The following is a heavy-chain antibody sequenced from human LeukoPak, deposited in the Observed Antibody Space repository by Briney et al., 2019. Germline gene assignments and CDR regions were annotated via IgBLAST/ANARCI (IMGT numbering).Heavy chain of an antibody. V-gene: IGHV4-34*01. D-gene: IGHD4-17*01. Sequence: SETPSLTCAVYGGSFSGYYWSWIRQPPGKGLEWIGEINHSGSTNYNPSLKSRVTISVDTSKNQFSLKLSSVTAADTAVYYCARGLAGYGDYVNFDYWGQGTLVTVSS. J-gene: IGHJ4*02. CDR2: INHSGST. CDR1: GGSFSGYY. CDR3: ARGLAGYGDYVNFDY.